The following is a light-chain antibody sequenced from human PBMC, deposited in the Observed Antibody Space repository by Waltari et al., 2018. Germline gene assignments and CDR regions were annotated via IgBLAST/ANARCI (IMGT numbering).Light chain of an antibody. CDR3: QSWDTGINV. Sequence: QLVLTQPPSAPASLGASVKPTCTLTSGHTSYALAWHHQQPEKGPRFLMKLDSDGSHTKGDGIPDRFSGSSSGAERYLILSSLQSEDEADYYCQSWDTGINVFGGGTKLTVL. CDR1: SGHTSYA. CDR2: LDSDGSH. V-gene: IGLV4-69*01. J-gene: IGLJ2*01.